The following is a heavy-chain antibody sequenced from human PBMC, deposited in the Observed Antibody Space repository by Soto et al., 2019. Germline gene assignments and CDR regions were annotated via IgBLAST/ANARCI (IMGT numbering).Heavy chain of an antibody. CDR3: ARQWLVGGSDV. J-gene: IGHJ6*02. D-gene: IGHD6-19*01. CDR2: IWYDGSNK. V-gene: IGHV3-33*01. CDR1: GFTFSSYG. Sequence: QVQLVESGGGVVQPGRSLRLSCAASGFTFSSYGMHWVRQAPGKGLEWVAVIWYDGSNKYYADSVKGRFTIARDNSKITLYLQMNSLRAEDTAVYSCARQWLVGGSDVWGQGTTVTVSS.